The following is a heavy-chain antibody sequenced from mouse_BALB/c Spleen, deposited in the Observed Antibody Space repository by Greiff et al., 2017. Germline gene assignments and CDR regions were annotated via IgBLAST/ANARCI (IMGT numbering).Heavy chain of an antibody. J-gene: IGHJ4*01. Sequence: QVQLQQSGAELVMPGASVKMSCKASGYTFTDYWMHWVKQRPGQGLEWIGAIDTSDSYTSYNQKFKGKATLTVDESSSTAYMQLSSLTSEDSAVYYCARGYYGSSFAMDYWGQGTSVTVSS. CDR3: ARGYYGSSFAMDY. CDR2: IDTSDSYT. CDR1: GYTFTDYW. V-gene: IGHV1-69*01. D-gene: IGHD1-1*01.